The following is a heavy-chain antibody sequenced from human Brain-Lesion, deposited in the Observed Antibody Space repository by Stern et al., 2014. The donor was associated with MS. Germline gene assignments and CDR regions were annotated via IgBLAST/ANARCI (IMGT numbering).Heavy chain of an antibody. CDR2: INPNTGGP. J-gene: IGHJ6*02. CDR1: GYIFTGYY. CDR3: ARDQRGITIFGVVTDYYYLGMDV. V-gene: IGHV1-2*02. Sequence: VQLVQSGAEVKKPGASGKVSCKASGYIFTGYYIHWVRQAPGQGLEWMGWINPNTGGPKYAQKFQGRVTMSRDTSISTAYVELSSLTSDDTAVYYCARDQRGITIFGVVTDYYYLGMDVWGQGTTVTVSS. D-gene: IGHD3-3*01.